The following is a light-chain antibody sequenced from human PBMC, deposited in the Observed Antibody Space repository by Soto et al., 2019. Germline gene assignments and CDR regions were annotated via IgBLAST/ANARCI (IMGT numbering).Light chain of an antibody. CDR1: SSNIGTNT. CDR2: NND. V-gene: IGLV1-44*01. J-gene: IGLJ1*01. CDR3: AAWDDSLDGFYV. Sequence: QYVLTQPPSASGTPGQRVTISCSGSSSNIGTNTVNWYLQLPGTAPKLLIYNNDERPSGVPERFSGSKSGTSASLAIGGLQSEDEADYYCAAWDDSLDGFYVFGSGTKVTVL.